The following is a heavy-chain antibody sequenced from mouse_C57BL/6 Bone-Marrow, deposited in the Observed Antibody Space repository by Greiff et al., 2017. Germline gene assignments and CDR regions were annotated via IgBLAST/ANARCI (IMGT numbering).Heavy chain of an antibody. V-gene: IGHV5-9-1*02. D-gene: IGHD2-5*01. Sequence: EVKLMESGEGLVKPGGSLKLSCAASGFTFSSYAMSWVRQTPEKRLEWVAYISSGGDYIYYADTVKGRFTISRDNARNTLYLQMSSLKSEDTAMYYCTRDRRAYYSNYGQFAYWGQGTLVTVSA. CDR1: GFTFSSYA. CDR2: ISSGGDYI. J-gene: IGHJ3*01. CDR3: TRDRRAYYSNYGQFAY.